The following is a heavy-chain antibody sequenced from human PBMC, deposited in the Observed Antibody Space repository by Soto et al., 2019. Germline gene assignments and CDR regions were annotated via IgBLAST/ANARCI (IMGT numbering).Heavy chain of an antibody. Sequence: QVQLVQSGAEVKKPGSSVKVSCRAPGGTFNSHTISWVRQAPGQGLEWMGGIMPMFGVTNYARKFQGRLTMTANESTTTAYMEVSRLTSEDTAVYYCAGEGVTSSMSLPWMGYHYYGLEVWGQGTKVIVSS. J-gene: IGHJ6*02. CDR3: AGEGVTSSMSLPWMGYHYYGLEV. V-gene: IGHV1-69*12. CDR2: IMPMFGVT. D-gene: IGHD2-2*01. CDR1: GGTFNSHT.